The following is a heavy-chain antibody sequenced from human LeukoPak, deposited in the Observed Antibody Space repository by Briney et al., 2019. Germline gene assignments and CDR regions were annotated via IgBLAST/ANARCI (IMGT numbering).Heavy chain of an antibody. CDR3: ARGLSIAARPYYYYYMGV. D-gene: IGHD6-6*01. CDR1: GGSFSGYY. V-gene: IGHV4-34*01. CDR2: INHSGST. J-gene: IGHJ6*03. Sequence: SETLSLTCAVYGGSFSGYYWSWIRQPPGKGLEWIGEINHSGSTNYNPSLKSRVTISVDTSKNQFSLKLSSVTAADTAVYYCARGLSIAARPYYYYYMGVWGKGTTVTVSS.